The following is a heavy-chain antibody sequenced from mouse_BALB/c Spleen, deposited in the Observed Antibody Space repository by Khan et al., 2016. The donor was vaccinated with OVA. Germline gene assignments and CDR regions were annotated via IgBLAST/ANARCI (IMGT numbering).Heavy chain of an antibody. V-gene: IGHV3-2*02. CDR3: ARSVTITTVVATDFDY. D-gene: IGHD1-1*01. Sequence: EVQLQESGPGLVKPSQSLSLTCTVTGYSITSDYAWNWIRQFPGNKLEWMGYISYSGRTSYNPSLKSRISITRDTSKNQFFLQLNSVTTEDTATYDCARSVTITTVVATDFDYWGQCTTLTVSS. CDR1: GYSITSDYA. CDR2: ISYSGRT. J-gene: IGHJ2*01.